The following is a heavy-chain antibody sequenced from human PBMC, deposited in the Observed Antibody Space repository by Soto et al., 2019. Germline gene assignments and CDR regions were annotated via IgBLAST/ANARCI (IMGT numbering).Heavy chain of an antibody. V-gene: IGHV1-69*13. J-gene: IGHJ5*02. CDR3: ARGGGWYNSEQSQPDP. Sequence: GASVKVSCKASGDSFSKYPVNWVLQAPHQGLEWMGGIIPRFGTTNFAPTLQGRVTITADQSMNTVYMELRSLRSEYTALYYCARGGGWYNSEQSQPDPGGQGTVDTVT. CDR1: GDSFSKYP. CDR2: IIPRFGTT. D-gene: IGHD1-1*01.